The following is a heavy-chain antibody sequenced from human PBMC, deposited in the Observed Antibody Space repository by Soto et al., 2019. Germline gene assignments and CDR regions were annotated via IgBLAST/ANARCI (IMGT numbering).Heavy chain of an antibody. CDR3: ARGGYSSSSPSDY. D-gene: IGHD6-6*01. Sequence: GASVKVSCNASGYTFTGSYMHWVRPAPGQGLEWMGWVNPNTGGTNYAQKFQGRVTMTRDTSISTAYMELSRLSSDDTAVFDCARGGYSSSSPSDYWGQGTLVTVSS. CDR2: VNPNTGGT. V-gene: IGHV1-2*02. J-gene: IGHJ4*02. CDR1: GYTFTGSY.